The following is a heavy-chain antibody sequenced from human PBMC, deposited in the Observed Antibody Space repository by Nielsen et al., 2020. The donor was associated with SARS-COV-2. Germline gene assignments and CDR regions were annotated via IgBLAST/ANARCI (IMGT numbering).Heavy chain of an antibody. Sequence: SETLSLTCAVSGGSFSTYSWSWIRQPPGKGLEWIGEINHSGGTNYNPSLKSRVTISVDTSKNQFSLKLSSVTAADTAIYYCARGGYNIYDFDYWGRGTLVTVSS. V-gene: IGHV4-34*01. CDR3: ARGGYNIYDFDY. J-gene: IGHJ4*02. CDR2: INHSGGT. CDR1: GGSFSTYS. D-gene: IGHD5-24*01.